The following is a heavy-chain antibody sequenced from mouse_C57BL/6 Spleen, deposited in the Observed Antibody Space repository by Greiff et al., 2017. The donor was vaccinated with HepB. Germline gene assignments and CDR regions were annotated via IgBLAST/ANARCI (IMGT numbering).Heavy chain of an antibody. D-gene: IGHD2-4*01. V-gene: IGHV5-6*01. CDR3: AREAVYYDYLYYFDY. CDR1: GFTFSSYG. CDR2: ISSGGSYT. Sequence: EVQGVESGGDLVKTGGSLKLSCAASGFTFSSYGMSWVRQTPDKRLEWVATISSGGSYTYYPDSVKGRFTISRDNAKNTLYLQMSSLKSEDTAMYYCAREAVYYDYLYYFDYWGQGTTLTVSS. J-gene: IGHJ2*01.